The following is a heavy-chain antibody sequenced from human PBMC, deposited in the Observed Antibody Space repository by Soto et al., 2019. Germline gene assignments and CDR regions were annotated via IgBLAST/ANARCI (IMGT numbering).Heavy chain of an antibody. CDR2: IYYSGST. CDR1: GGSIRSGGYY. V-gene: IGHV4-31*03. Sequence: SETLSLTCTFSGGSIRSGGYYWSWVRQHPGKGLEWIGYIYYSGSTYYNPSLKSRVTISVDTSKNQFSLKLRSVTAEDTAVYYCAKCQWLDVYYYYGMDVWGQGTTVTVSS. D-gene: IGHD6-19*01. CDR3: AKCQWLDVYYYYGMDV. J-gene: IGHJ6*02.